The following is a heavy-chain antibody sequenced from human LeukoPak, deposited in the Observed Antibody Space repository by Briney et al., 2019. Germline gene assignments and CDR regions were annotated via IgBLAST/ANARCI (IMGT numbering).Heavy chain of an antibody. J-gene: IGHJ4*02. Sequence: GGSLRLSCAASGFTFSSYAMSWVRQAPGKGLEWVSAISGSGGSTYYADSVKGRFTISRDNSKNALYLQMNSLRAEDTAVYYCAKRSGSSWYGDFDYWGPGTLVTVSS. CDR3: AKRSGSSWYGDFDY. D-gene: IGHD6-13*01. CDR2: ISGSGGST. V-gene: IGHV3-23*01. CDR1: GFTFSSYA.